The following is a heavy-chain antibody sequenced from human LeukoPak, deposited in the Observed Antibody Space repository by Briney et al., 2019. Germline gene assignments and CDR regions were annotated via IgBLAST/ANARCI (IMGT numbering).Heavy chain of an antibody. CDR1: GFTFSSYG. J-gene: IGHJ6*03. Sequence: PGGSLRLSCAASGFTFSSYGMHWVRQAPGKGLEWVAFIRYDGSNKYYADSVKGRFTISRDNSKNTLYLQMNSLRAEDTDVYYCAKKAVTANYYYYYMDVWGKGTTVTVSS. V-gene: IGHV3-30*02. CDR3: AKKAVTANYYYYYMDV. D-gene: IGHD4-11*01. CDR2: IRYDGSNK.